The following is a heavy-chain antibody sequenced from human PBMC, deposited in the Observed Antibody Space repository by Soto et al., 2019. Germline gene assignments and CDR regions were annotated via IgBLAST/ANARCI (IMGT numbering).Heavy chain of an antibody. CDR3: AIYRGGAYSQRYFVS. V-gene: IGHV4-39*01. D-gene: IGHD1-26*01. CDR2: IYYSGST. CDR1: GGSISSNDYY. J-gene: IGHJ4*02. Sequence: SETLSLTCTVSGGSISSNDYYWDWIRQSPGKGLEWIGSIYYSGSTYYNPSLKSRVSMSVDTSRNQFSLKLSSVTAADTAVYFCAIYRGGAYSQRYFVSWGQGTLVTVSS.